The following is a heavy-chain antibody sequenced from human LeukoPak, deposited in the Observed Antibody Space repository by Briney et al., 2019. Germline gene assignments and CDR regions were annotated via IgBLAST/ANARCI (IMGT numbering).Heavy chain of an antibody. D-gene: IGHD3-10*01. J-gene: IGHJ6*03. CDR1: GGSISSYY. CDR3: ARRWFGELSYMDV. V-gene: IGHV4-59*01. Sequence: PSETLSLTCTVSGGSISSYYWSWIRQPPGKGLEWIGYIYYSGSTNYNPSLKSRVTISVDTSKNQFSLKLSSVTAADTAVYYCARRWFGELSYMDVWGKGTTVTVSS. CDR2: IYYSGST.